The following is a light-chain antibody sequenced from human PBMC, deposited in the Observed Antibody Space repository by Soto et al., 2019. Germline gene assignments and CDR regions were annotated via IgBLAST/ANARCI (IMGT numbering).Light chain of an antibody. CDR2: DVS. CDR3: SSYTGSSPVV. J-gene: IGLJ2*01. CDR1: SSDVGGYNY. V-gene: IGLV2-14*01. Sequence: QSVLTQPASVSGSPGQSITISCTGTSSDVGGYNYVSWYQQHPDKAPKLIIYDVSNRPSGVSNRFSGSKSGNTASLTISGLQAEDEADYYCSSYTGSSPVVFGGGTKLTVL.